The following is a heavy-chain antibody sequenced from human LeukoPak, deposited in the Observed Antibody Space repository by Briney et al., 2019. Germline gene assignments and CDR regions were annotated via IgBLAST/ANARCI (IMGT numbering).Heavy chain of an antibody. CDR3: ARFDSSSWHSFEY. D-gene: IGHD6-13*01. V-gene: IGHV4-34*01. Sequence: KPSETLSLTCAVYGGSFSGYYWSWIRQPPGKGLEWIGEINHSGSTNYNPSLKSRVTISVDTSKNQFSLKLSSVTAADTAVYYCARFDSSSWHSFEYWGQGTLVTVSS. J-gene: IGHJ4*02. CDR1: GGSFSGYY. CDR2: INHSGST.